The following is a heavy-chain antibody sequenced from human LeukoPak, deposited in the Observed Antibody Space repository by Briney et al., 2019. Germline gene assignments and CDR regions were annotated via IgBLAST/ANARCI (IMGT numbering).Heavy chain of an antibody. CDR1: GYTFTSYG. CDR3: ASYNYYGSGSLEGLDY. V-gene: IGHV1-18*01. J-gene: IGHJ4*02. CDR2: ISAYNGNT. Sequence: ASVKVSCKASGYTFTSYGISWVRQAPGQGLEWMGWISAYNGNTNYAQKLQGRVTMTTDTSTSTAYMELRSLRSDDTAVYYCASYNYYGSGSLEGLDYWGQGTLVTVSS. D-gene: IGHD3-10*01.